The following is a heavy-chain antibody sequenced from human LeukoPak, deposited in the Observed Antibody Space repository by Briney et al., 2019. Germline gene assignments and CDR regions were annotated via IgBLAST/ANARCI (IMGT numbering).Heavy chain of an antibody. V-gene: IGHV1-69*05. Sequence: GASVKVSCKASGGTFRSYAISWVPQAPGQGLEWMGGIIPIFGTANYAQKFQGRVTITTDESTSTAYMELSSLRSEDTAVYYCARDPLARGYSGYDGNWGQGTLVTVSS. CDR3: ARDPLARGYSGYDGN. CDR2: IIPIFGTA. D-gene: IGHD5-12*01. J-gene: IGHJ4*02. CDR1: GGTFRSYA.